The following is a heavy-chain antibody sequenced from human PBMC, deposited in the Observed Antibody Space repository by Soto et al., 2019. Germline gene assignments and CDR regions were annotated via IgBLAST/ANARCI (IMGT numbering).Heavy chain of an antibody. CDR2: IYHSGST. D-gene: IGHD3-22*01. J-gene: IGHJ5*02. V-gene: IGHV4-30-2*01. Sequence: SETLSLTCTVSGGSISSGGYSWSWIRQPPGKGLEWIGYIYHSGSTYYNPSLKSRVTISVDRSKNQFSLKLSSVTAADTAVYYCARSDYYDSSGPWFDPWGQGTLVTVSS. CDR3: ARSDYYDSSGPWFDP. CDR1: GGSISSGGYS.